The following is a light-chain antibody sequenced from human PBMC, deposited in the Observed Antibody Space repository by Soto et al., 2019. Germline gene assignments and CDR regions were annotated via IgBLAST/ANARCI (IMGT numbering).Light chain of an antibody. CDR3: SSYTSSSTLLV. V-gene: IGLV2-14*01. CDR2: EVS. J-gene: IGLJ2*01. CDR1: SSDVGGYNY. Sequence: QSVLTQPASVSGSPGQSITISCTGTSSDVGGYNYVSWYQQHPGKAPKLMIYEVSNRPSGVSNRFSGSKSGNTASLAISGLQSEDGADYYCSSYTSSSTLLVFGGGTKVTVL.